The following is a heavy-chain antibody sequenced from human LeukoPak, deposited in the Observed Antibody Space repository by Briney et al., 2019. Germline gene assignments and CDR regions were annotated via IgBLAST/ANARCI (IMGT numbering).Heavy chain of an antibody. V-gene: IGHV3-9*01. CDR3: AKDIGGIPAAMSS. J-gene: IGHJ4*02. Sequence: PGGSLRLSCAASGFTFDDYAMHWVRQAPGKGLEWVSGISWNSGSIGYADSVKGRFTISRDNAKNSLYLQMNSLRAEDTALYYCAKDIGGIPAAMSSWGQGTLVTVSS. CDR2: ISWNSGSI. D-gene: IGHD2-2*01. CDR1: GFTFDDYA.